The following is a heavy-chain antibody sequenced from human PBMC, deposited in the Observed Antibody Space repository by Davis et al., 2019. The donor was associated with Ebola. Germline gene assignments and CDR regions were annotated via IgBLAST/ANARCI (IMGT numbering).Heavy chain of an antibody. CDR1: GGSFTGYY. Sequence: SETLSPTCAVNGGSFTGYYWTWIRQPPGKGLEWIGEIIHSGSANYNPSLKSRVTISEDTSNNQFSLKLTSMTAADTAVYFCARGRGRGFDSWGQGTLVTVSS. J-gene: IGHJ4*02. V-gene: IGHV4-34*01. D-gene: IGHD3-10*01. CDR3: ARGRGRGFDS. CDR2: IIHSGSA.